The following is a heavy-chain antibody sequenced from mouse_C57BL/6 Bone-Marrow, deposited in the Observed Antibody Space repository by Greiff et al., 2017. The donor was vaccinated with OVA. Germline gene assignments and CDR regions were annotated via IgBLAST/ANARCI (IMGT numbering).Heavy chain of an antibody. J-gene: IGHJ4*01. CDR2: ISNLAYSI. V-gene: IGHV5-15*04. CDR3: ARHEGWWAMDY. D-gene: IGHD1-1*02. CDR1: GFTFSDYG. Sequence: EVKLVESGGGLVQPGGSLTLSCAASGFTFSDYGMAWVRQAPRKGPEWVAFISNLAYSIYYADTVTGRFTISRENAKNTLYLEMSSLRSEDTAMYYCARHEGWWAMDYWGQGTSVTVSS.